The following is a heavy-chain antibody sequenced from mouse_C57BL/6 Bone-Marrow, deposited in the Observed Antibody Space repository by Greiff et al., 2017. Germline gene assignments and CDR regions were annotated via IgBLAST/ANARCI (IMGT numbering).Heavy chain of an antibody. CDR3: AKEGLLSYAMDY. CDR2: INPYNGGT. Sequence: VQLQQSGPVLVKPGASVKMSCKASGYTFTDYYMNWVKQSHGKSLEWIGVINPYNGGTSYNQKFKGKATLTVDKSSSTAYMELNSLTSEDSAVYYCAKEGLLSYAMDYWGQGTSVTVSS. J-gene: IGHJ4*01. D-gene: IGHD2-10*01. CDR1: GYTFTDYY. V-gene: IGHV1-19*01.